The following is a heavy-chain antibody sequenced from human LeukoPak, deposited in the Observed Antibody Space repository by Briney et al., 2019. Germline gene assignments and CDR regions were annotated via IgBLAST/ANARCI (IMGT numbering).Heavy chain of an antibody. Sequence: SETLSLTCTVSGGSISSRPYSWGWIRQPPGKGLEWLGSFYYSGNTYYKPSLKSRVTISVYTSKNQFSLQLNSVTPEDTAVYYCAREPLYYYDSSGYNWFDPWGQGTLVTVSS. CDR3: AREPLYYYDSSGYNWFDP. V-gene: IGHV4-39*02. D-gene: IGHD3-22*01. CDR1: GGSISSRPYS. J-gene: IGHJ5*02. CDR2: FYYSGNT.